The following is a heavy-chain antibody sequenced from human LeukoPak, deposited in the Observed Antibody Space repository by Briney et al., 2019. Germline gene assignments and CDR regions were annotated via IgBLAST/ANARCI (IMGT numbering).Heavy chain of an antibody. CDR3: ATAYRLNYYDSSGYPYDY. CDR2: INPNSGGT. J-gene: IGHJ4*02. Sequence: ASVKVSCKASGYTFTGYYMHWVRQAPGQGLEWMGWINPNSGGTIYAQKFQGRVTMTEDTSTDTAYMELSSLRSEDTAVYYCATAYRLNYYDSSGYPYDYWGQGTLVTVSS. V-gene: IGHV1-2*02. CDR1: GYTFTGYY. D-gene: IGHD3-22*01.